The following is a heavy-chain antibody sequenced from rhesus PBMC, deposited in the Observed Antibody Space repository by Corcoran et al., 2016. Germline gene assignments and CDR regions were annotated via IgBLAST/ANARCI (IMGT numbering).Heavy chain of an antibody. Sequence: QVQLQESGPGVVKPSETLSLTCAVSGGSISDSYRWSWIRQPPGKRLEWIGYIYGSSTSTNYNPSLKGRVTISNDTSKNQFSLQLRSVTAAATAVYYCAIGYSGSSFDYWGQGVLVTVSS. CDR1: GGSISDSYR. CDR2: IYGSSTST. D-gene: IGHD6-25*01. CDR3: AIGYSGSSFDY. V-gene: IGHV4S10*01. J-gene: IGHJ4*01.